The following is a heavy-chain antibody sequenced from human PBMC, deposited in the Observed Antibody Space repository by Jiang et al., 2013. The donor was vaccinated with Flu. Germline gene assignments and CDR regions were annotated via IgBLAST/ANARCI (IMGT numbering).Heavy chain of an antibody. V-gene: IGHV4-39*01. Sequence: GLVKPSETLSLTCTVSGVSITTSRDYWGWIRQAPVKDLEWIGSFYYSGSTYYSPSLRSRVAISLDTSKNQFSLKLTSMTATDTAVYYCARHQRGGQTGNWFDAWGQGTLVTVSS. J-gene: IGHJ5*02. CDR2: FYYSGST. D-gene: IGHD2-15*01. CDR1: GVSITTSRDY. CDR3: ARHQRGGQTGNWFDA.